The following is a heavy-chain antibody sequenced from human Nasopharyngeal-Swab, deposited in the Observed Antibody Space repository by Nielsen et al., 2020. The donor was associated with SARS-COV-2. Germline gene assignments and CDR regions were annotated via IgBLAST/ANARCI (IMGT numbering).Heavy chain of an antibody. CDR3: AKGFSSSMLWYFDL. Sequence: VRQPPGKGLEWVSSIDWNGGTTDFADSVKGRFTISRDNAKNSLFLQLNSLSSEDMAIYYCAKGFSSSMLWYFDLWGRGTLVTVSS. J-gene: IGHJ2*01. V-gene: IGHV3-9*03. D-gene: IGHD6-13*01. CDR2: IDWNGGTT.